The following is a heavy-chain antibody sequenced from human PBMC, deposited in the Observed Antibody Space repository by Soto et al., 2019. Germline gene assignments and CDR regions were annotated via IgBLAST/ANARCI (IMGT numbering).Heavy chain of an antibody. D-gene: IGHD5-12*01. Sequence: GGSLRLSCAASGFTFSSYAMHWVRPAPGKGLEWVAVISYDGSNKYYADSVKGRFTISRDNSKNTLYLQMNSLRAEDTAVYYCAREPTDQWLRLFYFDYWGQGTLVTVSS. V-gene: IGHV3-30-3*01. CDR1: GFTFSSYA. CDR2: ISYDGSNK. CDR3: AREPTDQWLRLFYFDY. J-gene: IGHJ4*02.